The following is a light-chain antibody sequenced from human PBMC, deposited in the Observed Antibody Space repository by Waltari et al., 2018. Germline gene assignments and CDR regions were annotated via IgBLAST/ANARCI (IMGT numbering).Light chain of an antibody. Sequence: QSVLPQPPSASGPPGPMVTSPCSDGRSSIGTTPVNWYPQPPETAPKPPIYTNNHRPSGVPDRFSGSKSGTSASLAISGLQVEDEADYYCAAWDDSLKGWVFGGGTKVTVL. CDR3: AAWDDSLKGWV. CDR1: RSSIGTTP. J-gene: IGLJ3*02. V-gene: IGLV1-44*01. CDR2: TNN.